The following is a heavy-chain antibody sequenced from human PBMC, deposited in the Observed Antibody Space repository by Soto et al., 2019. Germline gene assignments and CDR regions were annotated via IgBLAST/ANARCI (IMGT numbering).Heavy chain of an antibody. V-gene: IGHV3-30-3*01. CDR2: ISYDGSNK. D-gene: IGHD6-13*01. CDR3: ARGGSSSWVGWFDP. CDR1: GFTFSSYA. Sequence: QVQLVEYGGGVVQPGRSLRLSCAASGFTFSSYAMHWVRQAPGKGLEWVAVISYDGSNKYYADSVKGRFTISRDNSKNTLYLQMNSLRAEDTAVYYCARGGSSSWVGWFDPWGQGTLVTVSS. J-gene: IGHJ5*02.